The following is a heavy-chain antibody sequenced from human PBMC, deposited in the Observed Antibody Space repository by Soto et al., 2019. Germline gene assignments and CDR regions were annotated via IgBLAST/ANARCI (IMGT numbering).Heavy chain of an antibody. V-gene: IGHV3-21*01. CDR2: ISSSSSYI. D-gene: IGHD3-10*01. CDR1: GFTFSSYS. CDR3: ARVRGSGSYLTQNYYYYYMDV. J-gene: IGHJ6*03. Sequence: GGSLRLSCAASGFTFSSYSMNWVRQAPGKGLEWVSSISSSSSYIYYADSVKGRFTISRDNAKNSLYLQMNSLRAEDTAVYYCARVRGSGSYLTQNYYYYYMDVWGKGTTVTVSS.